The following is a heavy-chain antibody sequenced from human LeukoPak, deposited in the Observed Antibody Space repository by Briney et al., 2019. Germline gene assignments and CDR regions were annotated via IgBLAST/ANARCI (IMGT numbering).Heavy chain of an antibody. Sequence: GGSLRLSCAASGFTFSSYAMHWVRQAPGKGLEYVSAISSNGGSTYYANSVKGRFTISRDNSKNTLYLQMGSLRAEDMAVYYCARERRVSSRLSGYSYFDYWGQGTLVTVSS. D-gene: IGHD3-22*01. V-gene: IGHV3-64*01. CDR1: GFTFSSYA. J-gene: IGHJ4*02. CDR2: ISSNGGST. CDR3: ARERRVSSRLSGYSYFDY.